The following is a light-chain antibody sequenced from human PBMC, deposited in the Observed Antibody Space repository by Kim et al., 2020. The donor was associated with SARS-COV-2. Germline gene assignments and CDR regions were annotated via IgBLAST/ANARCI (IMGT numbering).Light chain of an antibody. CDR1: QSVSSSY. Sequence: LSPRERATLSCRASQSVSSSYLAWYQQKPGQAPRLLIYGASSRATGIPDRFSGSGSGTDFTLTISRLEPEDFAVYYCQQYGSSPETFGQGTKLEI. CDR3: QQYGSSPET. V-gene: IGKV3-20*01. J-gene: IGKJ2*01. CDR2: GAS.